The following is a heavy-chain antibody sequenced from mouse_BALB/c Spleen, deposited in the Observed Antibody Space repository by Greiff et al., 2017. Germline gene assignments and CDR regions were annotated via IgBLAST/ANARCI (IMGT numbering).Heavy chain of an antibody. D-gene: IGHD1-1*01. Sequence: QVQLQQSGAELVMPGPSVKISCKASGYTFTNYWLGWFKQRPGHGLVWIGDIYPGGGYTIYNEKFKGKATLTADTSSSAAYMQLRSLTSEDYAVYFCARRGYDSSYHAGMDYWGEGTQVTVSA. CDR2: IYPGGGYT. CDR3: ARRGYDSSYHAGMDY. J-gene: IGHJ3*01. CDR1: GYTFTNYW. V-gene: IGHV1-63*02.